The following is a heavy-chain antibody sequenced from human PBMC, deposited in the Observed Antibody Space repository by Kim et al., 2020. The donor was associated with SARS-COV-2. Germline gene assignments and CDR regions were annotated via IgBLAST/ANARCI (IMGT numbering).Heavy chain of an antibody. CDR1: GFTFSSYW. J-gene: IGHJ4*02. CDR2: INSAGSST. V-gene: IGHV3-74*01. D-gene: IGHD3-22*01. CDR3: ARDGIPYYYDSSGYV. Sequence: GGSLRLSCAASGFTFSSYWMHWVRQAPGKGLVWVSRINSAGSSTSYADSVKGRFTISRDNAKNTLYLQMNSLRAEDTAVYYCARDGIPYYYDSSGYVWGQGTLVTVSS.